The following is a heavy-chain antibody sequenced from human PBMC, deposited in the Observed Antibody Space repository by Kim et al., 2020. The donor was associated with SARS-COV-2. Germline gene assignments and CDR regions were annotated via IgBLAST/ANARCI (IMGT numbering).Heavy chain of an antibody. D-gene: IGHD6-19*01. V-gene: IGHV1-69*13. Sequence: SVKVSCKASGGTFSSYAISWVRQAPGQGLEWMGGIIPIFGTANYAQKFQGRVTITADESTSTAYMELSSLRSEDTAVYYCARGPLRRSGWYSYWGQGTLVTVSS. J-gene: IGHJ4*02. CDR1: GGTFSSYA. CDR2: IIPIFGTA. CDR3: ARGPLRRSGWYSY.